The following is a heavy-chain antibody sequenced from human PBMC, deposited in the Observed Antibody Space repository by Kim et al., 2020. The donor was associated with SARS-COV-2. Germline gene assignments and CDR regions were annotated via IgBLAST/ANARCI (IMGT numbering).Heavy chain of an antibody. D-gene: IGHD3-10*02. CDR1: GYTFITYW. V-gene: IGHV5-10-1*01. CDR2: IDPSDSYT. Sequence: GESLKISCEVSGYTFITYWISWVRQMPGKGLEWMGRIDPSDSYTNYSPSFQGHVTMSADKSISTPYLQWSSLKASDTAMYYCARLTMSGFTTNAFEIWGQGTMVSVSS. CDR3: ARLTMSGFTTNAFEI. J-gene: IGHJ3*02.